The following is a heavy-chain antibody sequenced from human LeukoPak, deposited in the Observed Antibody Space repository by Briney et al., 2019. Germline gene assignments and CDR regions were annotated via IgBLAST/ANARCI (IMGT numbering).Heavy chain of an antibody. D-gene: IGHD1-7*01. J-gene: IGHJ3*02. CDR3: ANRRAYGGNWNSGAFDI. CDR2: IYWDDDK. CDR1: GFPLSTTGVG. Sequence: SGPTLVEPTQTLTLTCTFSGFPLSTTGVGVGWVRQPPGKALEWLAFIYWDDDKRYSPSLRSRLTISKDTSKNQVVLTMTNMDPVDTATYFCANRRAYGGNWNSGAFDIWGQGTLVSVSS. V-gene: IGHV2-5*02.